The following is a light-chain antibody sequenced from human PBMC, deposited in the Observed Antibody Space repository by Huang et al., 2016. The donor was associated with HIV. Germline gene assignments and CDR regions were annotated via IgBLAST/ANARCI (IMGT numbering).Light chain of an antibody. V-gene: IGKV3-20*01. J-gene: IGKJ1*01. CDR1: QSISADY. Sequence: EIVLTQSPGTLSLSPGERATLSCRASQSISADYLAWYQQKPGQAPMLVIYAASSTATGIPDRFSGSGSGTDFTFTIYRLEPEDFAVYFCQQYAGSPWTFGQGTKVEIK. CDR3: QQYAGSPWT. CDR2: AAS.